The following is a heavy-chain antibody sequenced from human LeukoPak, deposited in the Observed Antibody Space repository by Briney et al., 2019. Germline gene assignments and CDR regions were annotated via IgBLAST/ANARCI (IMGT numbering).Heavy chain of an antibody. V-gene: IGHV5-51*01. D-gene: IGHD3-22*01. CDR3: ARSAPDDTSGYYLNY. Sequence: GESLKISCKGSGYSFTTFWIGWARQMPGKGLEWMGIIYPGDSDTRYSPSFQGQVTISADKSSSTAYLQWSSLKASDTAMYYCARSAPDDTSGYYLNYWGQGTLVTVSS. CDR2: IYPGDSDT. CDR1: GYSFTTFW. J-gene: IGHJ4*02.